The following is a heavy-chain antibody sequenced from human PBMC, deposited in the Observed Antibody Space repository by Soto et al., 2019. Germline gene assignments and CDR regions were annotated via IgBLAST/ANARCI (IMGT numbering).Heavy chain of an antibody. D-gene: IGHD2-21*01. CDR1: GGSISSSSYY. CDR3: ARGVIALYYFDY. CDR2: IYYSGST. J-gene: IGHJ4*02. Sequence: SETLSLTCTVSGGSISSSSYYWGWIRQPPGKGLEWIGSIYYSGSTYYNPSLKSRVTISVDTSKNQFSLKLSSVTAADTAVYYCARGVIALYYFDYWGQGTLVTVSS. V-gene: IGHV4-39*01.